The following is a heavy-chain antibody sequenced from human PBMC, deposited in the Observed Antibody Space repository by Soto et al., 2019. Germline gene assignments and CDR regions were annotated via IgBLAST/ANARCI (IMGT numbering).Heavy chain of an antibody. V-gene: IGHV3-30*18. D-gene: IGHD3-3*01. CDR3: AKEGTYYDFWSGRMDV. J-gene: IGHJ6*02. CDR1: GFTFSSYG. Sequence: GGSLRLSCAASGFTFSSYGMHWVRQAPGKGLEWVAVISYDGSNKYYADSVKGRFTISRDNSKNTLYLQMNSLRAEDTAVYYCAKEGTYYDFWSGRMDVWGQGTTVTVSS. CDR2: ISYDGSNK.